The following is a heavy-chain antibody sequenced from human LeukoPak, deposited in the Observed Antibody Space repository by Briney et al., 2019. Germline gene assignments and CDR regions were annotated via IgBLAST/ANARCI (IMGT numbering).Heavy chain of an antibody. D-gene: IGHD3-3*01. Sequence: VASVKVSCKASGGTFSSYAISWVRQAPGQGLEWMGRIIPILGIANYAQKFQGRVTITADKSTSTAYMELSSLRSEDTAVYYCARDVYSYDFWSGYYTGEDYWGQGTLATVSS. V-gene: IGHV1-69*04. CDR3: ARDVYSYDFWSGYYTGEDY. J-gene: IGHJ4*02. CDR1: GGTFSSYA. CDR2: IIPILGIA.